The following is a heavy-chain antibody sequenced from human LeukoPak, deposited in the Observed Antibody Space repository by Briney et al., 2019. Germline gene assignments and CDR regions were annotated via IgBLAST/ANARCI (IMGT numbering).Heavy chain of an antibody. CDR1: GGSISGYY. V-gene: IGHV4-59*08. D-gene: IGHD3-22*01. CDR2: IYSSGST. J-gene: IGHJ3*01. CDR3: ARHRGYERTGYYFLDAFDF. Sequence: SETLSLTCTVSGGSISGYYWSWIRQPPGKGLEWIAYIYSSGSTNYNPSLKSRVTISLDSSKNQFSLKLSSVTAADTAVYYCARHRGYERTGYYFLDAFDFWGQGTMVTVSS.